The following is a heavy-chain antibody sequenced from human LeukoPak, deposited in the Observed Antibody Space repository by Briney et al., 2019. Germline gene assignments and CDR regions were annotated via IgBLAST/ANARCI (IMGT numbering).Heavy chain of an antibody. J-gene: IGHJ6*02. Sequence: GGSLKLSCTGSGFTFGDHAMSWVRQAPGKGLEWVGFIRSKAYRGTTEYAASVKGRFTISRDDSASIAYLQMNSLKTEDTAVCYCARGPIQLWIHNAMDVWGQGTTVTVSS. CDR1: GFTFGDHA. V-gene: IGHV3-49*04. D-gene: IGHD1-1*01. CDR3: ARGPIQLWIHNAMDV. CDR2: IRSKAYRGTT.